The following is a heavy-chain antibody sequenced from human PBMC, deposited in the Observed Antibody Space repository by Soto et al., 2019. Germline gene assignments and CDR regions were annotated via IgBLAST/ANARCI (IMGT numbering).Heavy chain of an antibody. J-gene: IGHJ4*02. Sequence: EVQLVESGGGLVQPGGSLRLSCAASAFTFSSYAMHWVRQAPGKGLEYVSAISSNGGSTYYANSVKGRFTISRDNSKNTLYLQMGSLRAEDMAVYYCARGPGYYFDYWGQGTLVTVSS. V-gene: IGHV3-64*01. CDR2: ISSNGGST. CDR3: ARGPGYYFDY. CDR1: AFTFSSYA.